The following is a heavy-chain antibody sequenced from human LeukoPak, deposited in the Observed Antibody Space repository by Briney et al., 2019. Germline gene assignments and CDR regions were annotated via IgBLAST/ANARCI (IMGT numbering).Heavy chain of an antibody. CDR1: GGSISSSSYY. J-gene: IGHJ4*02. D-gene: IGHD5-24*01. CDR2: INHSGST. V-gene: IGHV4-39*07. Sequence: SETLSLTCTVSGGSISSSSYYWSWIRQPPGKGLEWIGEINHSGSTNYNPSLKSRVTISVDTSKNQFSLKLSSVTAADTAVYYCARGDGMATTYFDYWGQGTLVTVSS. CDR3: ARGDGMATTYFDY.